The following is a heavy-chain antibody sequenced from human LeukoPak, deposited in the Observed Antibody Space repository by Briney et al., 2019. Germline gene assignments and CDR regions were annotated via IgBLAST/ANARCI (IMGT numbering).Heavy chain of an antibody. CDR3: ERTRFADY. J-gene: IGHJ4*02. CDR2: IGGSGGNT. D-gene: IGHD1-1*01. Sequence: GGSLRLPCAASGFSFSSFAMNWVRQAPGKGLEWVSTIGGSGGNTYYADSVKGRFTISRDNPKNTLYLQMNSLRAEDTAGYYCERTRFADYWGQGTLVTVSS. CDR1: GFSFSSFA. V-gene: IGHV3-23*01.